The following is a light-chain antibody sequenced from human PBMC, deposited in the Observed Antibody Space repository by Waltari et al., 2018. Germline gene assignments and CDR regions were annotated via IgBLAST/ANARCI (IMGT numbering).Light chain of an antibody. CDR2: GAS. V-gene: IGKV3-20*01. J-gene: IGKJ1*01. Sequence: EIVLTQSPGTLSLSLGERATVYCRASQSVSRALAWYQQKPGQAPRLLIYGASTRATCIPYMFSGSGSGTDVSLTISRLEPDDFAVYYCQHYLRLPVTFGQGTTVEI. CDR1: QSVSRA. CDR3: QHYLRLPVT.